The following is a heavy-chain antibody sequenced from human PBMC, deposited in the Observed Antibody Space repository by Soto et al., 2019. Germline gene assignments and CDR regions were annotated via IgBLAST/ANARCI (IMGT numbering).Heavy chain of an antibody. CDR3: AHDSYDGSGYYPHDAFDV. CDR1: GFSLSTSAVG. J-gene: IGHJ3*01. V-gene: IGHV2-5*01. CDR2: VYWNDDK. Sequence: QITLKESGPTLVQPTQTLTLTCTFSGFSLSTSAVGVGWILQPPGKSLEWLALVYWNDDKRYIPSLKSRLTINKDPSSNQVFLTMTNMDPVDTATYCCAHDSYDGSGYYPHDAFDVWGQGTMVTVSS. D-gene: IGHD3-22*01.